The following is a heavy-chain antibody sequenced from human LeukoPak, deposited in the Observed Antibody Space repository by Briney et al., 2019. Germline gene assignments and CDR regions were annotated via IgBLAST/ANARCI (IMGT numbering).Heavy chain of an antibody. D-gene: IGHD3-22*01. J-gene: IGHJ4*02. CDR3: ARDPLLLHDSSGYSDY. CDR1: GFTFSDYY. CDR2: ISSSGSTI. V-gene: IGHV3-11*01. Sequence: GGALRLSCAASGFTFSDYYMSWIRQAPGKGLEWVSYISSSGSTIYYADSVEGRFTISRDNAKNSLYLQMNSLRAEDTAVYYCARDPLLLHDSSGYSDYWGQGTLVTVSS.